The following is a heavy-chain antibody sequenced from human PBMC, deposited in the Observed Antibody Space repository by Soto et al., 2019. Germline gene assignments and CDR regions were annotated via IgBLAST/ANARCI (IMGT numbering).Heavy chain of an antibody. V-gene: IGHV3-30-3*01. CDR3: ARDLRAMGGPPGTSGIAF. Sequence: GGSLRLSCAASGFTFSSYSMHWVRQAPGKGLEWVAVISYDGSNKYYADSVKGRFTISRDNSKNTLYLQMNSLRAEDTAVYYCARDLRAMGGPPGTSGIAFWGQGRTVTVS. J-gene: IGHJ6*01. CDR1: GFTFSSYS. CDR2: ISYDGSNK. D-gene: IGHD2-15*01.